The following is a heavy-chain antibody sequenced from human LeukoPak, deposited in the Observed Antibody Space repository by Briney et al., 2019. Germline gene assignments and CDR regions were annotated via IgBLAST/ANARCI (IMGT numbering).Heavy chain of an antibody. V-gene: IGHV3-30-3*01. CDR3: ARTHWDY. CDR2: ISYDGSNK. Sequence: PGGSLRLSCAASGFTFSSYAMHWVRQAPGKGLEWVAVISYDGSNKYYADSVKGRFTISRDNSKNTLYLQMNSLRAEDTAVYYCARTHWDYWGQGSLVTVSS. D-gene: IGHD1-1*01. CDR1: GFTFSSYA. J-gene: IGHJ4*02.